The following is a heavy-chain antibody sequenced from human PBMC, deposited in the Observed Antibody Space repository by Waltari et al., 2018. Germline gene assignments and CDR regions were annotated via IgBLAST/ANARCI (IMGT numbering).Heavy chain of an antibody. CDR3: AAGLNYYDSSGLDY. V-gene: IGHV1-69*08. D-gene: IGHD3-22*01. CDR1: GGTFSSYA. Sequence: QVQLVQSGAEVKKPGSSVKVSCKASGGTFSSYAISWVRQAPGQGLEWMGRIIPICGTANYAQKFQGRVTITADKSTSTAYMELSSLRSEDTAVYYCAAGLNYYDSSGLDYWGQGTLVTVSS. CDR2: IIPICGTA. J-gene: IGHJ4*02.